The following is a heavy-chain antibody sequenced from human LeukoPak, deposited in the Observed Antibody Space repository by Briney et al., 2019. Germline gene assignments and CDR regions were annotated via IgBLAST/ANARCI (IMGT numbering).Heavy chain of an antibody. J-gene: IGHJ4*02. V-gene: IGHV3-48*04. CDR2: ISSSGSTI. CDR3: ARGKGSSGFDY. Sequence: GGSLRLSCAASGVTFSSYSMNWVRQAPGKGLEWVSYISSSGSTIYYADSVKGRFTISRDNAKNSLSLQMNSLRAEDTAVYYCARGKGSSGFDYWGQGTLVTVSS. CDR1: GVTFSSYS. D-gene: IGHD3-22*01.